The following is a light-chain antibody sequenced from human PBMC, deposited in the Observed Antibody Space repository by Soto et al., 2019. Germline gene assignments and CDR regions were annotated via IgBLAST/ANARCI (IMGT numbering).Light chain of an antibody. V-gene: IGKV3-20*01. CDR2: GAS. CDR3: HQYGSSPRT. CDR1: QSVSSY. J-gene: IGKJ1*01. Sequence: EIVLTQSPGTLSLSPGERATLSCRASQSVSSYLAWYQQKPGQAPSLLIYGASSRATGIPERFSGSGSGTDFTLTISRLEPEDFAVYYCHQYGSSPRTFGQGTKVDI.